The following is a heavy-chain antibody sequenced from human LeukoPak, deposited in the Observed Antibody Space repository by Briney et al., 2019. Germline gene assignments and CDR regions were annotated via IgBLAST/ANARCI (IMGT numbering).Heavy chain of an antibody. D-gene: IGHD6-13*01. J-gene: IGHJ4*02. Sequence: AASVKVSCKASGYTFTGYYMHWVRQAPGQGLEWMGWINPNSGGTNYAQKFQGRVTMTRDTSISTAYMELSRLKSDDTAVYYCARDSSSWYGHDYWGQGTLVTVSS. CDR2: INPNSGGT. CDR3: ARDSSSWYGHDY. CDR1: GYTFTGYY. V-gene: IGHV1-2*02.